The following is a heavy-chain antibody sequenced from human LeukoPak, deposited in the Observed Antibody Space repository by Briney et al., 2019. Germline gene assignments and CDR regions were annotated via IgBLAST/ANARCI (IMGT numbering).Heavy chain of an antibody. J-gene: IGHJ4*02. V-gene: IGHV1-18*01. Sequence: VASVKVSCKASGYTFTSYGISWVRQAAGQGLEWMGWISAYNGNTNYAQKLQGRVTMTTDTSTSTAYMELRSLRSDDTAVYYWARAVAGTNNYWGQGTLVTVSS. CDR1: GYTFTSYG. D-gene: IGHD6-19*01. CDR2: ISAYNGNT. CDR3: ARAVAGTNNY.